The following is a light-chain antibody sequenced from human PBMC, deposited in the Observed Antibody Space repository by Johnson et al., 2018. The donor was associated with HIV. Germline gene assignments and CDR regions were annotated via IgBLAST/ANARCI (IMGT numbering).Light chain of an antibody. CDR2: ENN. J-gene: IGLJ1*01. V-gene: IGLV1-51*01. Sequence: QSVLTQPPSVSAAPGQKVSISCSGSSSNIGNNYVSWYHHLPRTAPKLLIYENNKGSSGIPDRFSGSKSGTSATLGITGLRAGDEADYYCGTWDGSLSAGAVFGTGTKVTVL. CDR3: GTWDGSLSAGAV. CDR1: SSNIGNNY.